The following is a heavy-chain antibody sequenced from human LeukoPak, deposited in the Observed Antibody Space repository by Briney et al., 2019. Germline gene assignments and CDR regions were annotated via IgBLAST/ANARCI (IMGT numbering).Heavy chain of an antibody. D-gene: IGHD4-23*01. CDR1: GLTFSSYV. CDR2: TSGQDTNT. V-gene: IGHV3-23*01. Sequence: GGSLSLSCAASGLTFSSYVMRWLGQAPGKGLEWVAGTSGQDTNTYYADSVEGRFTISRDNYKNTLYLQMNSLRAEDTAVYYCAKRSDYASNGNYFDPWGQGTPVTVSS. CDR3: AKRSDYASNGNYFDP. J-gene: IGHJ4*02.